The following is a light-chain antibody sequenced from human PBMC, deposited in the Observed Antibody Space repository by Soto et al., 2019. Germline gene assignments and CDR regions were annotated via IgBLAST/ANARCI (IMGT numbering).Light chain of an antibody. V-gene: IGKV1-39*01. CDR2: AAS. CDR1: QSIVNY. J-gene: IGKJ5*01. Sequence: DIQMTDSRSSLSATEEDRVPMTCRSSQSIVNYLNWYQQIPGRDPKILIYAASSLQSGVHSRFSGSGSGTDFTLTISSVQPEDLATYYCQQSYITPNFGQGTRLEIK. CDR3: QQSYITPN.